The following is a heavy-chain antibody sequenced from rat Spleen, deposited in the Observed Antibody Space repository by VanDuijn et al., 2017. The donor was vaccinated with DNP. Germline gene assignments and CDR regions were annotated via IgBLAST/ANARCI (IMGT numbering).Heavy chain of an antibody. CDR1: GFTFSNYY. J-gene: IGHJ2*01. D-gene: IGHD1-6*01. CDR3: AKDPEYYGFQGYFDY. CDR2: ISARGGST. V-gene: IGHV5-27*01. Sequence: EVQLVESGGGLVHPGGSLTLSCAASGFTFSNYYMAWVRPIPTKGLEWVATISARGGSTYYLESVKGRFTISRANAENTVYLQMNSLRFDDTATYYCAKDPEYYGFQGYFDYWGQGVMVTVSS.